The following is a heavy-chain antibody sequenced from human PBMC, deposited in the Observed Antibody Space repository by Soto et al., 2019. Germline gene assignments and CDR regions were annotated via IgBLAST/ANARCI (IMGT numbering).Heavy chain of an antibody. J-gene: IGHJ6*02. D-gene: IGHD3-10*01. CDR1: GYTFTGYY. V-gene: IGHV1-2*04. Sequence: EASVKVSCKASGYTFTGYYMHWVRQAPGQGLEWMGWINPNSGGTNYAQKFQGWVTMTRDTSISTAYMELSRLRSDDTAVYYCARGAPTMVRGVIIMPDYGMDVWGQGTTVTVSS. CDR3: ARGAPTMVRGVIIMPDYGMDV. CDR2: INPNSGGT.